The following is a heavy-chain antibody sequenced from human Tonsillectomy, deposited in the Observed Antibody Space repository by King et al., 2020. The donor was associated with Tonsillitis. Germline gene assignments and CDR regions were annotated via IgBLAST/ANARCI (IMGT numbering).Heavy chain of an antibody. J-gene: IGHJ4*02. CDR1: GFTFDDYA. CDR3: AKDHGSGWFFFDY. V-gene: IGHV3-43*02. Sequence: QLVQSGGGVVQPGGSLRLSCAASGFTFDDYAMHWVRQVPGKGLEWVSLISGDGGSTYYVDSVKGRFTISRDNSKNSLYLQMNSLRTEDTAFYYCAKDHGSGWFFFDYWGQGTLVTVSS. CDR2: ISGDGGST. D-gene: IGHD6-19*01.